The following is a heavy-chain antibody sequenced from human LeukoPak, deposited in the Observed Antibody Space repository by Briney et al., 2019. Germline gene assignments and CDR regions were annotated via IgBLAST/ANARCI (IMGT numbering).Heavy chain of an antibody. CDR2: ISSSGSTI. CDR3: AALLKWTRWSDYFRTSYGMDV. V-gene: IGHV3-11*01. Sequence: GGSLRLSCAASGFTFSDYYMSWIRQAPGKGLEWVSYISSSGSTIYYADSVKGRFTISRDNAKNSLYLQMNSLRAEDTAVYYCAALLKWTRWSDYFRTSYGMDVWGQGTTVTVSS. J-gene: IGHJ6*02. D-gene: IGHD1-26*01. CDR1: GFTFSDYY.